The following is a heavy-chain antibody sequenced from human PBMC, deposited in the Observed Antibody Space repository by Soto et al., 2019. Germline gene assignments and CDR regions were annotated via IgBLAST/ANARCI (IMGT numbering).Heavy chain of an antibody. V-gene: IGHV2-5*02. Sequence: QITLRESGPTLVKPTQTLTLTCSLSGVSITTQGVGVGWVRQPPGKALEWLAFTYWDDDNRYNPSLKPRPTTMTDTSRNQVVLIMTNMAPADKATYYCAHRLTLISTWNYGAFDFWGQGTLVTVPS. D-gene: IGHD1-7*01. CDR3: AHRLTLISTWNYGAFDF. CDR2: TYWDDDN. CDR1: GVSITTQGVG. J-gene: IGHJ3*01.